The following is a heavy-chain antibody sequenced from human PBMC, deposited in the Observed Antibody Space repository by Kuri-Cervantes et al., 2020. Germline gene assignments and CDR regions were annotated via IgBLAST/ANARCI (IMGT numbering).Heavy chain of an antibody. Sequence: SETLSLTCAVSGGSISSSNWWSWVRQPPGKGLEWIGEIYHSGSTNYNPSLKSRVTLSVHKSKNQFSLKLSSVTAADAAVYYGARLRVLAVAHGPFDYWGQGTLVTVSS. J-gene: IGHJ4*02. CDR2: IYHSGST. CDR1: GGSISSSNW. D-gene: IGHD6-19*01. V-gene: IGHV4-4*02. CDR3: ARLRVLAVAHGPFDY.